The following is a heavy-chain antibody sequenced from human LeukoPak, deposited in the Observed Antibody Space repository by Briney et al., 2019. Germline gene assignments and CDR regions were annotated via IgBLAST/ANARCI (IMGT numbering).Heavy chain of an antibody. CDR3: VKANWVSNADAVS. Sequence: GGSLTLSCAASGFTFSTYAMSWVREAPVRGLEWVSSLRGNGDTFYADSVKGRFTLSRDDSRNTVYLQLNNLRVEDTAVYYCVKANWVSNADAVSWGQGTVVTVSS. D-gene: IGHD1-1*01. CDR2: LRGNGDT. V-gene: IGHV3-23*01. CDR1: GFTFSTYA. J-gene: IGHJ4*02.